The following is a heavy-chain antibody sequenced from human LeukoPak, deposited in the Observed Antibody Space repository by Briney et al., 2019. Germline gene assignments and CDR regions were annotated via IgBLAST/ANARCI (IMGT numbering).Heavy chain of an antibody. J-gene: IGHJ4*02. CDR1: GFTFSSYG. D-gene: IGHD3-3*01. CDR3: ARGDPIYDFWSGGDY. Sequence: PGGSLRLSCAASGFTFSSYGMSWVRQAPGKGLEWVSAISGSGGSTYYADSVKGRFTISRDNARNLLSLQMNSLRAEDTAVYYCARGDPIYDFWSGGDYWGQGSLVTVPS. V-gene: IGHV3-23*01. CDR2: ISGSGGST.